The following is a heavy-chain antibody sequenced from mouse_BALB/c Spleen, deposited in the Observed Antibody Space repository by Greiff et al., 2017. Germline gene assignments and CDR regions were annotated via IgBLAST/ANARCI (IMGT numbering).Heavy chain of an antibody. CDR1: GYTFTSYV. D-gene: IGHD1-1*01. Sequence: EVQLQQSGPELVKPGASVKMSCKASGYTFTSYVMHWVKQKPGQGLEWIGYINPYNDGTKYNEKFKGKATLTSDKSSSTAYMELSSLTSEDSAVYYCARGFTTVVNAMDYWGQGTSVTVSS. CDR3: ARGFTTVVNAMDY. CDR2: INPYNDGT. J-gene: IGHJ4*01. V-gene: IGHV1-14*01.